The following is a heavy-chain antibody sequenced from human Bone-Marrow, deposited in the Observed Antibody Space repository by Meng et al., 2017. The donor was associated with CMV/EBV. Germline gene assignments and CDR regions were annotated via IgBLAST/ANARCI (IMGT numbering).Heavy chain of an antibody. CDR1: GYTFTSYY. V-gene: IGHV1-2*02. J-gene: IGHJ6*02. CDR3: ATDTAMVPLDYYYGMDV. D-gene: IGHD5-18*01. Sequence: ASVKVSCKASGYTFTSYYMHWVRQAPGQGLEWMGWINPNSGGTNYAQKFQGRVTMTRDTSISTAYMELSSLRSEDTAVYYCATDTAMVPLDYYYGMDVWGQGTTVTVSS. CDR2: INPNSGGT.